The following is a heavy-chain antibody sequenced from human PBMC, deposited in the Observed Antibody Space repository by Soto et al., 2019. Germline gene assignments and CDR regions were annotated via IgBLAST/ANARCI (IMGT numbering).Heavy chain of an antibody. V-gene: IGHV3-21*06. CDR2: ISSTTNYI. Sequence: PGGSLRLSCAASGFTFTRYSMNWVRQAPGKGLEWVSSISSTTNYIYYGDSMKGRFTISRDNAKNSLYLEMNSLRAEDTAVYYCARESEDLTSNFDYWGQGTLVTVSA. CDR3: ARESEDLTSNFDY. CDR1: GFTFTRYS. J-gene: IGHJ4*02.